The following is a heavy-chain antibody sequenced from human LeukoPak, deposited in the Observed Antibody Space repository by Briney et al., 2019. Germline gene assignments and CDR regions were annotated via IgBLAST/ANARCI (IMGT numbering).Heavy chain of an antibody. Sequence: GGSLRLSCAASGFTFSSYSMNWVRQAPGKGLEWVSYISSSRSTIYYADSVKSRFTTSRDNVKDSLYLQMNSLRDEDTAVYYCARYSYGYGGVDYWGQGTLVTVSS. CDR2: ISSSRSTI. V-gene: IGHV3-48*02. J-gene: IGHJ4*02. CDR1: GFTFSSYS. CDR3: ARYSYGYGGVDY. D-gene: IGHD5-18*01.